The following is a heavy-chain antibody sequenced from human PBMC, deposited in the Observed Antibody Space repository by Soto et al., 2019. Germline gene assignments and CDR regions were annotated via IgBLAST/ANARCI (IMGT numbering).Heavy chain of an antibody. J-gene: IGHJ4*02. D-gene: IGHD5-18*01. CDR1: GFTFSSYT. CDR3: AGGYNSGDMSPRFDY. CDR2: ISYDGNSK. Sequence: QVQLVESGGGVVQPGRSLRLSCAASGFTFSSYTMHWVRQAPGKGLGWVALISYDGNSKYYADSVKGRFTISRDNSNNPVNRQMHSLRAEDTAVYYCAGGYNSGDMSPRFDYWGQGALVTVSS. V-gene: IGHV3-30-3*01.